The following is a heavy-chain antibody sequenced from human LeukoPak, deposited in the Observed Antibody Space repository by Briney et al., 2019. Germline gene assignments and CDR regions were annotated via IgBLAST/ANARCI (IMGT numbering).Heavy chain of an antibody. CDR1: GGSMSSYY. Sequence: SETLSLTCTVSGGSMSSYYWSWIRQPAGKGLEWIGRIYTSGSTNYNPSLKSRVTMSVDTSKNQFSLKLSSVTAADTAVYYCARETDFWSGYSLYYYYYYMDVWGKGTTVTVSS. V-gene: IGHV4-4*07. J-gene: IGHJ6*03. D-gene: IGHD3-3*01. CDR3: ARETDFWSGYSLYYYYYYMDV. CDR2: IYTSGST.